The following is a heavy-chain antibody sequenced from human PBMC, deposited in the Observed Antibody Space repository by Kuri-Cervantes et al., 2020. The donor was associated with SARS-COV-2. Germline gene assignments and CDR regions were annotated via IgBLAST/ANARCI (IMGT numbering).Heavy chain of an antibody. Sequence: GESLKISCAASEFTFSSYWMHWVRQAPGKGLVWVSRINSDGSSTSYADSVKGRFTISRDNAKNTLYLQMNSLRAEDTAVYYCARGYDSSGYSLDYWGQGTLVTVSS. J-gene: IGHJ4*02. V-gene: IGHV3-74*01. CDR1: EFTFSSYW. CDR3: ARGYDSSGYSLDY. D-gene: IGHD3-22*01. CDR2: INSDGSST.